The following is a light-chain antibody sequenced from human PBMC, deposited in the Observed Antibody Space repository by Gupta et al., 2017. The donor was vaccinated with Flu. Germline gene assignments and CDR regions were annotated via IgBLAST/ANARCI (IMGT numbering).Light chain of an antibody. CDR2: GTS. J-gene: IGKJ1*01. CDR1: QTVSSSY. CDR3: QHEGSSPWT. Sequence: EIVLTQSPGTLSLSPGERATLSCRASQTVSSSYLAWYQQKPGQAPRLLIYGTSSRATGIPDRFSGSGSGTEFTLTISRREPEDFAVFCCQHEGSSPWTFGQGTXVEIK. V-gene: IGKV3-20*01.